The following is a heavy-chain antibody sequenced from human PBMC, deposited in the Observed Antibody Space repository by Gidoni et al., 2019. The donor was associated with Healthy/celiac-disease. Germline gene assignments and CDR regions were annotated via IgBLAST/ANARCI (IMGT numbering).Heavy chain of an antibody. CDR2: IWYDGSNK. CDR1: GFTFSSYG. CDR3: ARGGALPDY. Sequence: QVQLVESGGGVVQPGRSLRLSCAASGFTFSSYGMHWVRQAPGKGLGWVAVIWYDGSNKYYADSVKGRFTISRDNSKNTLYLQMNSLRAEDTAVYYCARGGALPDYWGQGTLVTVSS. D-gene: IGHD1-26*01. J-gene: IGHJ4*02. V-gene: IGHV3-33*01.